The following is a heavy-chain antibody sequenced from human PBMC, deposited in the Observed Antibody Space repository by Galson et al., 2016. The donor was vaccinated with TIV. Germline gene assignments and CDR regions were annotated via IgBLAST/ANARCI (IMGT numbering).Heavy chain of an antibody. V-gene: IGHV1-8*01. D-gene: IGHD3-22*01. J-gene: IGHJ4*02. CDR3: ARGHYYDTSGYSFDF. Sequence: SVKVSCKASGYTFTSFDISWIRQAPGQGLEWMGWMSPANGHTGYAQKFRGRITMTRHPSTTPVYMALSGLTSEETAVYYGARGHYYDTSGYSFDFWGQGTLVTVSS. CDR1: GYTFTSFD. CDR2: MSPANGHT.